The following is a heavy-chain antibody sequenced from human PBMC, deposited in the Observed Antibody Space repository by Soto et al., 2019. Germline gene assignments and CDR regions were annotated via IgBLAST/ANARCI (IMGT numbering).Heavy chain of an antibody. CDR1: EVTVSNYA. V-gene: IGHV3-23*01. CDR3: TTDPVTMIVVVPSSG. D-gene: IGHD3-22*01. J-gene: IGHJ4*02. Sequence: GGSLRLSCAASEVTVSNYAMSWVRQAPGKGLEWVTAISYGGGTTYYADSVKGRFTISRDNSKNTLYLQMNSLRAEDTAVYYCTTDPVTMIVVVPSSGWGQETLVTVSS. CDR2: ISYGGGTT.